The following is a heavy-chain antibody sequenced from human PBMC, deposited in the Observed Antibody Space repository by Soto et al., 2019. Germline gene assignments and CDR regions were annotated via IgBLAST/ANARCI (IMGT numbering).Heavy chain of an antibody. CDR1: GYRLSNYF. D-gene: IGHD6-19*01. CDR3: TRAELIVAGQAFAS. Sequence: QVQLVQSEAEVKKPGASVKISCKSSGYRLSNYFMHWVRQAPGQGLEWMGILDPSVGSARYAQRFQGRVSMTWDTSTTTLYMEMTNLRSEDTAIYYCTRAELIVAGQAFASWGQGTLVTVSS. J-gene: IGHJ4*02. V-gene: IGHV1-46*01. CDR2: LDPSVGSA.